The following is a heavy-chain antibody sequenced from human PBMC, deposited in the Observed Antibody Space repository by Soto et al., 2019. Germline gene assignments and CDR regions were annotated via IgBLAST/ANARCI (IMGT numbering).Heavy chain of an antibody. J-gene: IGHJ6*02. V-gene: IGHV1-18*01. D-gene: IGHD1-26*01. CDR3: TVPSDKWYYYYGMDV. CDR2: ISAYNGNT. Sequence: ASVKVSCKASGYTFTSYGISWVRQAPGQGLEWMGWISAYNGNTNYAQKLQGRVTMTTDTSTSTAYMELSSLRSEDTAVYYCTVPSDKWYYYYGMDVWGQGTTVTVSS. CDR1: GYTFTSYG.